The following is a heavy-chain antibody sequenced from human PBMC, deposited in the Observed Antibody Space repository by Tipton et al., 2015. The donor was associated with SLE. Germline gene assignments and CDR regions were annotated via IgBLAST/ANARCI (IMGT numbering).Heavy chain of an antibody. CDR1: GGSFSGYY. V-gene: IGHV4-34*01. Sequence: TLSLTCAVYGGSFSGYYWSWIRQPPGKGLEWIGSIYYSGSTYYNPSLKSRVTISVDTSKNQFSLKLSSVTAADTAVYYCARENAGYYYYYGMDVWGQGTTVTVSS. CDR2: IYYSGST. CDR3: ARENAGYYYYYGMDV. J-gene: IGHJ6*02.